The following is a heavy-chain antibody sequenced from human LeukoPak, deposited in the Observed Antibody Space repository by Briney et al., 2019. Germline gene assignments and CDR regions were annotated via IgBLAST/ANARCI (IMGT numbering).Heavy chain of an antibody. V-gene: IGHV3-21*01. CDR1: GFTFSSYS. CDR2: ISSSSSYI. J-gene: IGHJ5*02. CDR3: ARVLCYTSCYRAWIGWFDP. Sequence: GGSLRLSCAASGFTFSSYSMNWVRQAPGKGLEWVSSISSSSSYIYYADSVKGRFTISRDNAKNSLYLQMNSLRAEDTAVYYCARVLCYTSCYRAWIGWFDPWGQGTLVTVSS. D-gene: IGHD2-2*02.